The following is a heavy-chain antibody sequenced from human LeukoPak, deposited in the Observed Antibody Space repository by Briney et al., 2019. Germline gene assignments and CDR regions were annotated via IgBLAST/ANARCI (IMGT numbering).Heavy chain of an antibody. CDR1: GFTFSSYW. Sequence: AGGSLRLSCAASGFTFSSYWMSWVRQAPGKGLEWVANIKQDGSEKYYVDSVKGRFTISRDNAKNSLYLQMNSLRAEDTAVYYCAKAILRLTGYYNSPCYFDYWGQGTLVTVSS. J-gene: IGHJ4*02. CDR2: IKQDGSEK. V-gene: IGHV3-7*03. CDR3: AKAILRLTGYYNSPCYFDY. D-gene: IGHD3-9*01.